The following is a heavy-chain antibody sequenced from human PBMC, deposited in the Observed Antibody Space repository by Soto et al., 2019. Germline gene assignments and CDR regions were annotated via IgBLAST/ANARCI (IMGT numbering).Heavy chain of an antibody. CDR2: INHSGST. Sequence: SETLSLTCAVYGGSFSGYYWIWIRQPPGKGLEWIGEINHSGSTNYNPSLKSRVTISVDTSKNQFSLKLSSVTAADTAVYYCARVTTSYGFYYYYYGMDVWGQGTTVTVSS. D-gene: IGHD5-18*01. CDR1: GGSFSGYY. CDR3: ARVTTSYGFYYYYYGMDV. V-gene: IGHV4-34*01. J-gene: IGHJ6*02.